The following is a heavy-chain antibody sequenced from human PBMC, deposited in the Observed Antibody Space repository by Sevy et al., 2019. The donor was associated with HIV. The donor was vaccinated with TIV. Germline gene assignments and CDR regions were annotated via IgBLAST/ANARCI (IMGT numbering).Heavy chain of an antibody. J-gene: IGHJ6*02. Sequence: ASVKGSCKASGYTFTRYGITWVRQAPGQGLQWMGWSSAYNGTTNYAQKLQGRVTMTTDTSTSTAYMELRRLRSDDTAVYYCARDRNNYDSSGYPKGFDIWGQGTTVTVSS. D-gene: IGHD3-22*01. V-gene: IGHV1-18*01. CDR3: ARDRNNYDSSGYPKGFDI. CDR1: GYTFTRYG. CDR2: SSAYNGTT.